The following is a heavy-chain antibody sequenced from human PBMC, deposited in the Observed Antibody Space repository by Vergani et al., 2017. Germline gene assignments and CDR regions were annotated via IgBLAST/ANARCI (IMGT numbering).Heavy chain of an antibody. CDR2: INPSGGST. Sequence: VQLLESGAEVKKPGASVKVSCKASGYTFTSYYMHWVRQAPGQGLEWMGIINPSGGSTSYAQKFQGRVTMTRDTSTSTVYMELSSLRSEDTAVYYCARGVVGYSSSWDWFDPWGQGTLVTVSS. J-gene: IGHJ5*02. CDR3: ARGVVGYSSSWDWFDP. D-gene: IGHD6-13*01. V-gene: IGHV1-46*01. CDR1: GYTFTSYY.